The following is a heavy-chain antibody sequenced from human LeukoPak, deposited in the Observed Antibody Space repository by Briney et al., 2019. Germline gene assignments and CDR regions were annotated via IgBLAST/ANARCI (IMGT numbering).Heavy chain of an antibody. D-gene: IGHD2-2*02. V-gene: IGHV1-69*13. CDR1: GGSFSSYA. J-gene: IGHJ4*02. Sequence: ASVKVSCKASGGSFSSYAISWVRQAPGQGLEWMGGIIPIFGTAYYAQTLRGGVTTTAEESTSTAYIELSRLRSKATAVYYCAILYSFDYWGQGGLVTVS. CDR3: AILYSFDY. CDR2: IIPIFGTA.